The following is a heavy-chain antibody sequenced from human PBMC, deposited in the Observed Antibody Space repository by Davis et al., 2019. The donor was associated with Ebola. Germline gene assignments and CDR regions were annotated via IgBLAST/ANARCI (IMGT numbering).Heavy chain of an antibody. CDR1: GFTFSSYG. V-gene: IGHV3-30*18. CDR2: ISYDGTNK. Sequence: GESLKISCAACGFTFSSYGMHWVRQAPGKGLEWVALISYDGTNKNYADSVKGRFTISRGNTQNSLYLQMNSLRAEDTAVYYCAKDEAEIYGDYVLPRYYYYMDVWGKGTTVTVSS. D-gene: IGHD4-17*01. J-gene: IGHJ6*03. CDR3: AKDEAEIYGDYVLPRYYYYMDV.